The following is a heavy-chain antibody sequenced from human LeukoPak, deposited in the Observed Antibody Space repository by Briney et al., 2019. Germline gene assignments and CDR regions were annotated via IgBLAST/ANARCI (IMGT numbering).Heavy chain of an antibody. Sequence: GASVKVSCKASGYTFAEYYMHWVRQAPGQGLEWMGWIHIKSGVTKYAQKFQGRVTMTADTSISTAYMELSRLTSDDTAVYYCARDPPTAVNLDCWGQGTLVTVSS. CDR1: GYTFAEYY. D-gene: IGHD4-23*01. CDR3: ARDPPTAVNLDC. V-gene: IGHV1-2*02. J-gene: IGHJ4*02. CDR2: IHIKSGVT.